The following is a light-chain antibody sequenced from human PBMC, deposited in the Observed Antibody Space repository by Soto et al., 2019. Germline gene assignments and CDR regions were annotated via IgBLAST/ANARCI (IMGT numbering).Light chain of an antibody. CDR2: GAS. J-gene: IGKJ4*01. V-gene: IGKV3-20*01. Sequence: EIVLTQSPGTLSLSPGEGATLSCRASQSFSSSYLAWYQQKPGQAPRLLIYGASSRATGIPDKFSGSGSGTDFTLTISRLEPEDFAVYYCQQYGNSPTFGGGTKVEIK. CDR1: QSFSSSY. CDR3: QQYGNSPT.